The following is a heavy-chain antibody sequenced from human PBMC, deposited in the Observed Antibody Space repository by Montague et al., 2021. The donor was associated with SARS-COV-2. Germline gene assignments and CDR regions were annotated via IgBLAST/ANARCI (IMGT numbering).Heavy chain of an antibody. CDR2: IYWDDDK. J-gene: IGHJ4*02. CDR3: AHRRPLYYYDSSLSTFDY. Sequence: VKPTQTLTLTCTFSGFSLSTSGVGVGWIRQPPGKALEWLALIYWDDDKRYSPSLKSRLTITKDTSKNQVVLTMTSMDPVDTATYYCAHRRPLYYYDSSLSTFDYWGQGTLVTVSS. CDR1: GFSLSTSGVG. V-gene: IGHV2-5*02. D-gene: IGHD3-22*01.